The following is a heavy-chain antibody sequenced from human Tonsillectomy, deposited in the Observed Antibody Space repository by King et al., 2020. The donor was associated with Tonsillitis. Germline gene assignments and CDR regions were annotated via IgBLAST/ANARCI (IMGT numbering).Heavy chain of an antibody. CDR1: GGSFSGYY. CDR3: ARGLKYSSSWANYYYYMDV. V-gene: IGHV4-34*01. Sequence: VQLQQWGAGLLKPSETLSLTCAVSGGSFSGYYWSWIRQPPGKGLEWIGEINHSGSTNYNPSLKSRVTISVDTSKNQFSLKLSSVTAADTAVYYCARGLKYSSSWANYYYYMDVWGKGTTVTVSS. J-gene: IGHJ6*03. D-gene: IGHD6-13*01. CDR2: INHSGST.